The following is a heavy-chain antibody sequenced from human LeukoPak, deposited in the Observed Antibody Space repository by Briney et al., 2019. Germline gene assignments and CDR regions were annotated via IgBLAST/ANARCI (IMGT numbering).Heavy chain of an antibody. CDR1: GYSFTSYW. V-gene: IGHV5-51*01. D-gene: IGHD6-19*01. CDR3: ARPVAVAGNFDY. CDR2: IYPGDSDT. Sequence: GDSLKISFKGSGYSFTSYWIGWVRQMPGKGLERMGIIYPGDSDTRYSPSFQGQVTISADKSINTAYLLWSSLKASDTAMYYCARPVAVAGNFDYWGQGTLVTVSS. J-gene: IGHJ4*02.